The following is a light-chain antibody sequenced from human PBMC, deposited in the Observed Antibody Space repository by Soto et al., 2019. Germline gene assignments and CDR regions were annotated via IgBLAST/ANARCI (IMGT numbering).Light chain of an antibody. V-gene: IGLV2-11*01. CDR3: CSYAGSYIFV. CDR1: RNDVGGYNY. J-gene: IGLJ1*01. Sequence: QSALTQPRSVSGSPGQSVTISCTGTRNDVGGYNYVSWYQQHPGKAPKLMIYDVTKRPSGVPDRFSGSQSGSTASLTISGLQAEDEADYYCCSYAGSYIFVFGTGTKLTVL. CDR2: DVT.